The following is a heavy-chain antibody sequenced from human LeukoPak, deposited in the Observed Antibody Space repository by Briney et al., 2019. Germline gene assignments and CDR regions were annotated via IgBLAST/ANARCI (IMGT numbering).Heavy chain of an antibody. D-gene: IGHD3-3*01. Sequence: SETLSLTCAVSGGSISSSNWWSWVRQPPGKGLEWIGEIYHSGSTNYNPSLKSRVTISVDKSKNQFSLKLSSATAADTSVYYCARHSGLRSPFDPWGQGTLVTVSS. CDR1: GGSISSSNW. CDR2: IYHSGST. V-gene: IGHV4-4*02. J-gene: IGHJ5*02. CDR3: ARHSGLRSPFDP.